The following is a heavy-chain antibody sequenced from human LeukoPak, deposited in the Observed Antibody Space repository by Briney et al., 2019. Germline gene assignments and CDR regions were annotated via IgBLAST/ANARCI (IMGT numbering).Heavy chain of an antibody. CDR1: GGSISSYY. J-gene: IGHJ3*02. D-gene: IGHD3-9*01. V-gene: IGHV4-59*01. CDR3: ARDEASQLLRYFDWLLPPDAFDI. Sequence: SETLSLTCTVSGGSISSYYWSWIRQPPGKGLEWIGYIYYSGSTNYNPSLKSRVTISVDTSKNQFSLKLSSVTAADTAVYYCARDEASQLLRYFDWLLPPDAFDIWGQGTMVTVSS. CDR2: IYYSGST.